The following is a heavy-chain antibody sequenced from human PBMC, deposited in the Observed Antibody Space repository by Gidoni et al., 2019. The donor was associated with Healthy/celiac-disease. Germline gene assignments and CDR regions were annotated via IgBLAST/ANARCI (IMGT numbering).Heavy chain of an antibody. Sequence: QVQLVQSGAEVKKPGASVKVSCKASGYIFTGYYIHWVRQAPGQGLEWMGWINPHSGGTNYGQKFQGRVTMTRDTSISTAYMEVSRLRSDDTAVYYCARAGRIVVEPVAPFYWGQGTLVTVSS. J-gene: IGHJ4*02. V-gene: IGHV1-2*02. CDR3: ARAGRIVVEPVAPFY. CDR2: INPHSGGT. D-gene: IGHD2-2*01. CDR1: GYIFTGYY.